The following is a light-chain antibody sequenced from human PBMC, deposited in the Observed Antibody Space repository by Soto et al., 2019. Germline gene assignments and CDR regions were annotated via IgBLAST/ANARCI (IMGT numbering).Light chain of an antibody. J-gene: IGKJ1*01. CDR1: QSLLHTDGYNY. CDR3: MQALQTPPT. Sequence: DTVMTQSPLSLPVTPGEPASISCWSSQSLLHTDGYNYLDWYLQKPGQSPQLLIYLGSYRAYGVPDRFSGSGSRTDFTLKISRVEAEDVGVYYCMQALQTPPTFGQGTKLEI. V-gene: IGKV2-28*01. CDR2: LGS.